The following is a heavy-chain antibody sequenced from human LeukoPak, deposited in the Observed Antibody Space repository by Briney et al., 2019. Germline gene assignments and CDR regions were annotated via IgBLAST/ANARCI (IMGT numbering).Heavy chain of an antibody. Sequence: GGSLRLSCAASGFTFSSYGMHWVRQAPGKGLEWVAFIRYDGSNKYYADSVKGRFTISRDNSKNTLYLQMNSLRAEDTAVYYCARTDPYDSSGYYYAYFQHWGQGTLVTVSS. CDR2: IRYDGSNK. CDR3: ARTDPYDSSGYYYAYFQH. CDR1: GFTFSSYG. D-gene: IGHD3-22*01. V-gene: IGHV3-30*02. J-gene: IGHJ1*01.